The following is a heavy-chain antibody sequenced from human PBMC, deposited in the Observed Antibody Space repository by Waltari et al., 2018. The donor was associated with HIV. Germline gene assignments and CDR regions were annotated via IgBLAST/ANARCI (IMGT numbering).Heavy chain of an antibody. Sequence: QVRLQESGPGLVKPSETLSLTCCVSGSSISSRYYWGWLRQAPGKGLECIGSIYRTGTTYYNPSLKSRVSVSLNMSKNQFSLKLSSVTAADTAVYYCARDQDYYDSSGYTCYAFDPWGQGTMVIVSS. CDR1: GSSISSRYY. V-gene: IGHV4-38-2*02. J-gene: IGHJ3*01. CDR2: IYRTGTT. D-gene: IGHD3-22*01. CDR3: ARDQDYYDSSGYTCYAFDP.